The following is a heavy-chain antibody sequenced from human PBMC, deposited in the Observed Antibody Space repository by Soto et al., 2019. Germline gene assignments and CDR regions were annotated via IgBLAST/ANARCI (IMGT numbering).Heavy chain of an antibody. D-gene: IGHD6-25*01. CDR1: GFSLSTSGMG. V-gene: IGHV2-5*02. Sequence: QITLKESGPTLVKPTQTLTLTCTFSGFSLSTSGMGVGWIRQPPGKALEWLAVIYWDDDKQYRPSLRSRLTITKDTSKIQVVLTMTNVDPEDTATYYCAHLIWSGINHYFDYWGQGSLVTFSS. J-gene: IGHJ4*02. CDR3: AHLIWSGINHYFDY. CDR2: IYWDDDK.